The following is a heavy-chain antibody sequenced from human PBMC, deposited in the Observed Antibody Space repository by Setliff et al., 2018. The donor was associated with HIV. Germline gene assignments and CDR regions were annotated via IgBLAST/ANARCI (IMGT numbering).Heavy chain of an antibody. CDR2: FDPQDGET. CDR3: ATLATFGVLIFDL. CDR1: GYTFTGYY. J-gene: IGHJ4*02. D-gene: IGHD3-3*01. Sequence: GASVKVSCKASGYTFTGYYMHWVRQAPGQGLEWMGYFDPQDGETVYAQKFQGRVTMTEDASTDTAYMEMSGLRSEDTAVYYCATLATFGVLIFDLWGQGTLVTVSS. V-gene: IGHV1-24*01.